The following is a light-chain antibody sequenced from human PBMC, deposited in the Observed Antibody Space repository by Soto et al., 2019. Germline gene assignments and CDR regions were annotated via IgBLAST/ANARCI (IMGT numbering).Light chain of an antibody. CDR3: SSYTTTSALVV. J-gene: IGLJ1*01. CDR1: SSDVGAYNF. CDR2: NVY. Sequence: QSALTQPASVSGSPGQSITISCTGTSSDVGAYNFVSWHQQHPGKAPKLMIYNVYDRPSGISYRFSGSKSGNTASLTISGLQGEDEADYYCSSYTTTSALVVFGTGTKVTVL. V-gene: IGLV2-14*03.